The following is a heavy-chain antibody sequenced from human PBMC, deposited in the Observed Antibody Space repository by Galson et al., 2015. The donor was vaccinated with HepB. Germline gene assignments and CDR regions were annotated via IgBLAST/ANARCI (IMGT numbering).Heavy chain of an antibody. CDR3: ARSPGWQRLLLTQYYFDY. J-gene: IGHJ4*02. V-gene: IGHV7-4-1*02. CDR2: INTNTGYP. D-gene: IGHD6-25*01. Sequence: SVKVSCKASGYTFNTYAMNWVRQAPGQGLEWLGWINTNTGYPTYAQGFTGRFVFSVDTSVSTASLQISSLKADDTAVYYCARSPGWQRLLLTQYYFDYWGQGTLVTVSS. CDR1: GYTFNTYA.